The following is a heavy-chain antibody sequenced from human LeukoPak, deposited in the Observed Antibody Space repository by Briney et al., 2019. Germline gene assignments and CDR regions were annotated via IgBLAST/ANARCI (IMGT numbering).Heavy chain of an antibody. CDR1: GGSISSSNW. J-gene: IGHJ4*02. CDR2: VYHSGST. Sequence: ASDTLSLTCAVSGGSISSSNWWSWVRQPPGKGLEWIGEVYHSGSTNYNPSLKSRVTISVDKSKNQFSLKLSSVTAADTAVYYCARDSDYYDSSGYYYPFDYWGQGTLVTVSS. D-gene: IGHD3-22*01. CDR3: ARDSDYYDSSGYYYPFDY. V-gene: IGHV4-4*02.